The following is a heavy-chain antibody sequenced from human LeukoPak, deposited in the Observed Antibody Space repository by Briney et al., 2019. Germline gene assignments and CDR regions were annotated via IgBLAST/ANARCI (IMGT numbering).Heavy chain of an antibody. J-gene: IGHJ4*02. CDR2: IKPDGSDK. Sequence: GGSLRLSCAASGFIFSNYWMTWVRQAPGKGLEWVANIKPDGSDKCYVDSVKGRFTISRDDAKKSLYLQMNSLRAEDTAVYYCARRAWALDYWGQGTLVTVSS. V-gene: IGHV3-7*01. D-gene: IGHD3-16*01. CDR3: ARRAWALDY. CDR1: GFIFSNYW.